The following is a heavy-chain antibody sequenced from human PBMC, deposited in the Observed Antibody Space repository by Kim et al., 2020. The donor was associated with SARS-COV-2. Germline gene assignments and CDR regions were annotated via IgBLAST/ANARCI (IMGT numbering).Heavy chain of an antibody. CDR3: ARGRSSSNFDY. D-gene: IGHD6-13*01. J-gene: IGHJ4*02. CDR2: T. V-gene: IGHV4-34*01. Sequence: TNSHPSLKSRVTISVDTSKNQFSLKLSSVTAADTAVYYCARGRSSSNFDYWGQGTLVTVSS.